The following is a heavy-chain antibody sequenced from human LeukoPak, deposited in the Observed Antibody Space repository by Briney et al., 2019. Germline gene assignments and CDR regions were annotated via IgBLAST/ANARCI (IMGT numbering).Heavy chain of an antibody. J-gene: IGHJ2*01. CDR1: GGSISSYY. CDR2: IYYSGST. Sequence: PSETLSLTCTVSGGSISSYYWSWIRQPPGKGLEWIGYIYYSGSTNYNPSLKSRVTISVDTSKNQFSLKLSSVTAADTAVYYCARVLRFLEWRYFDLWGRGTLVTVSS. CDR3: ARVLRFLEWRYFDL. V-gene: IGHV4-59*01. D-gene: IGHD3-3*01.